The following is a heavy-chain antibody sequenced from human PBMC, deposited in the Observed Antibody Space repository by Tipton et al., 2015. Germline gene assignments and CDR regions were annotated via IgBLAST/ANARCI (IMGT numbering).Heavy chain of an antibody. D-gene: IGHD1-26*01. CDR2: IYHSAHT. Sequence: SLRLSCAASGFTFRNYVMSWVRQSPGKGLEWIGEIYHSAHTNYNPSLQNRISMSVDTSKAQFSLSLSSVTAADTAIYYCARNSMVGDAGLDSWGQGVLVTVSS. V-gene: IGHV4-4*02. CDR1: GFTFRNYV. CDR3: ARNSMVGDAGLDS. J-gene: IGHJ4*02.